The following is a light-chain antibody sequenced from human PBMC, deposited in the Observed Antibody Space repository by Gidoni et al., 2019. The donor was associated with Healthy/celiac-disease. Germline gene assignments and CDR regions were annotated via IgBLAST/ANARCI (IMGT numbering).Light chain of an antibody. V-gene: IGKV3-20*01. CDR1: QSVSSSY. CDR3: QQSGSSPWT. Sequence: EMVLTQATGTLSLSPGERATLSCRASQSVSSSYLAWYQQKPGQAPRLLIYGASIRATGLPDTFSGSGSRTDFTLTISRLEPEDFAVYYCQQSGSSPWTFXQXTKVEIK. J-gene: IGKJ1*01. CDR2: GAS.